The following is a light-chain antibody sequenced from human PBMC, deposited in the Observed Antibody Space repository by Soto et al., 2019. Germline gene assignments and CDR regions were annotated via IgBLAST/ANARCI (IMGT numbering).Light chain of an antibody. Sequence: QSALTQPPSASGSPGQSVTISCTGTSSDVGGYNLVSWYQQHLGKAPKLIICEVSKRPSGVPDRFSGSKSGKTASLTVSGLQAEDEADYYCSSYAGSNNLVFGGGTKLTVL. J-gene: IGLJ2*01. CDR2: EVS. CDR3: SSYAGSNNLV. V-gene: IGLV2-8*01. CDR1: SSDVGGYNL.